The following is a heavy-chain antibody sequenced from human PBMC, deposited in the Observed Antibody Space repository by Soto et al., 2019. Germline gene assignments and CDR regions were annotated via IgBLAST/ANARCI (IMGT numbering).Heavy chain of an antibody. CDR1: GFTFSSYA. D-gene: IGHD2-21*01. Sequence: GGSLRLSCGASGFTFSSYAMHWVRQAPGKGLEWVAVISYDGRDKYYADSVKGRFTISRDNSKNTLYLQMHSLRAEDTAMYYCASWGHIVPVSPTDFDHWGEGTLVTVSS. CDR3: ASWGHIVPVSPTDFDH. V-gene: IGHV3-30*04. J-gene: IGHJ4*02. CDR2: ISYDGRDK.